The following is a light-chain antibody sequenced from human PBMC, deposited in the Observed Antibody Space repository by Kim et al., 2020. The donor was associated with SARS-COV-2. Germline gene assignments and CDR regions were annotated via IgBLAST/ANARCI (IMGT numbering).Light chain of an antibody. Sequence: DIQMTQSPSSLSASVGDRVTITCRASQCINTYLAWYQQKPGKVPKLLIYGASALHSGVPSRFSGSGSGTDFTLTISSLQPEDVATYYCQKYNSAPWTFGQGTKVDIK. J-gene: IGKJ1*01. CDR1: QCINTY. V-gene: IGKV1-27*01. CDR2: GAS. CDR3: QKYNSAPWT.